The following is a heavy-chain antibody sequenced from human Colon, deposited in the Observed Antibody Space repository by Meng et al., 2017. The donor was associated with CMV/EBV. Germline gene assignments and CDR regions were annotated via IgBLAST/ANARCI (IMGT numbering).Heavy chain of an antibody. CDR3: AKDYKPVPTMVQVDS. J-gene: IGHJ4*02. CDR2: ISVYNGNT. Sequence: SANTFSSLAFAWVRQAPGQGLEWMGYISVYNGNTVYAQSFQGRLTMTTDTSTNTAYMELRSLTSDDTAVYYCAKDYKPVPTMVQVDSWGQGTLVTVSS. D-gene: IGHD4/OR15-4a*01. CDR1: ANTFSSLA. V-gene: IGHV1-18*01.